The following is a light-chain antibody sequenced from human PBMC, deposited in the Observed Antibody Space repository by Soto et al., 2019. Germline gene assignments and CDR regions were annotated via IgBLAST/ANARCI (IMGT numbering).Light chain of an antibody. Sequence: SYELTHPPSVSVAPGKTASISGGGNDIGSKGVHWYQQKPGQAPVLVIYSDTDLPPVITERFSGSNSANLATLTISRVEAGVEADYYCQVWDSGSAHVVFGGGTKVTVL. V-gene: IGLV3-21*01. CDR2: SDT. J-gene: IGLJ2*01. CDR1: DIGSKG. CDR3: QVWDSGSAHVV.